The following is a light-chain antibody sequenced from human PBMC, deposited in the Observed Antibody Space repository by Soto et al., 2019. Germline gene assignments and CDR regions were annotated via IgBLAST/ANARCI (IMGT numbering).Light chain of an antibody. Sequence: EIVLAQYPATLSWSPGERATLSCRASQSVSSYLAWYQQKPGQAPRLLIYDASNRATGIPARFSGSGSGTDFTLTISSLEPEDFAVYYCQQRSNWPSVFTFGPGTKVDIK. J-gene: IGKJ3*01. CDR3: QQRSNWPSVFT. CDR1: QSVSSY. V-gene: IGKV3-11*01. CDR2: DAS.